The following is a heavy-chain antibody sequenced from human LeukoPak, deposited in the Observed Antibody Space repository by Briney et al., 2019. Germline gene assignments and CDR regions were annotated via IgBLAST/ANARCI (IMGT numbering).Heavy chain of an antibody. CDR2: IYTSGST. D-gene: IGHD3-9*01. CDR3: ASGLRYFDWLLNY. CDR1: GGSISSYY. V-gene: IGHV4-4*07. J-gene: IGHJ4*02. Sequence: SETLYLTCTVSGGSISSYYWGWIRQPAGKGLEWIGRIYTSGSTNYNPSLKSRVTMSVDTSKNQFSLKLSSVTAADTAVYYCASGLRYFDWLLNYWGQGTLVTVSS.